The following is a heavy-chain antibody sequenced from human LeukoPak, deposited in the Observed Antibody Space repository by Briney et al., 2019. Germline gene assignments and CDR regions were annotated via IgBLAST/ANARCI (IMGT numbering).Heavy chain of an antibody. CDR2: IYYSGST. CDR1: GGSISTYY. D-gene: IGHD3-3*01. J-gene: IGHJ5*02. CDR3: ARTITIFAFDP. V-gene: IGHV4-59*12. Sequence: SETLSLTCTVSGGSISTYYGNWIRQAPGKGLEWIGYIYYSGSTYYNPSLKSRVTISVDTSKNQFSLKLSSVTAADTAVYYCARTITIFAFDPWGQGTLVTVSS.